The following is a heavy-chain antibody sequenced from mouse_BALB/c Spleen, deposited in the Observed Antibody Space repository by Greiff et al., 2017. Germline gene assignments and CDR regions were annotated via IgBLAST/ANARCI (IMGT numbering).Heavy chain of an antibody. CDR1: GFTFSSYA. CDR3: ARVFTTAYAMDY. V-gene: IGHV5-9-4*01. J-gene: IGHJ4*01. CDR2: ISSGGSYT. Sequence: EVQRVESGGGLVKPGGSLKLSCAASGFTFSSYAMSWVRQSPEKRLEWVAEISSGGSYTYYPDTVTGRFTISRDNAKNTLYLEMSSLRSEDTAMYYCARVFTTAYAMDYWGQGTSVTVSS. D-gene: IGHD1-2*01.